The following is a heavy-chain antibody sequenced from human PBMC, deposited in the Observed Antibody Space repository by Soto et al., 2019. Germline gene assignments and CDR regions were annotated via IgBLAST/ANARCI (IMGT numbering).Heavy chain of an antibody. CDR1: GFTFRKFW. Sequence: EVQLVQSGGGLAQPGKSLRLSCAASGFTFRKFWMHWVRQVPGKGPVWVSYISSDGTTTDYADSVKGRFTISRDNAKDTLYLQMGSLRAEDTAVYYCAIQDCTNDVCLEAAVTVGGALESWGQGTLVTVSS. CDR3: AIQDCTNDVCLEAAVTVGGALES. CDR2: ISSDGTTT. V-gene: IGHV3-74*01. J-gene: IGHJ1*01. D-gene: IGHD2-8*01.